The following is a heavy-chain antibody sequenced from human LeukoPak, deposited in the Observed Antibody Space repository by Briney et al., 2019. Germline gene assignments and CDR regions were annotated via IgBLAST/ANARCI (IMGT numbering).Heavy chain of an antibody. D-gene: IGHD4-17*01. CDR2: ISSSSSYI. CDR1: GFTFSSYS. J-gene: IGHJ4*02. CDR3: ARVNDYGDYGY. V-gene: IGHV3-21*01. Sequence: GGSLGLSCAASGFTFSSYSMNWVRQAPGKGLEWVSSISSSSSYIYYADSVKGRFTIFRDNAKNSLYLQMNSLRAEDTAVYYCARVNDYGDYGYWGQGTLVTVSS.